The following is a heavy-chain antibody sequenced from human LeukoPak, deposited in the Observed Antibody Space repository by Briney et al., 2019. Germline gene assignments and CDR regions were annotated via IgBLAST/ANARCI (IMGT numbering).Heavy chain of an antibody. CDR3: AKDLKSYGDYVTLGDY. CDR2: ISGSGGST. D-gene: IGHD4-17*01. J-gene: IGHJ4*02. Sequence: GGSLRLSCAASGFTFSSYAMSWVRQAPGKGLEWVSAISGSGGSTYYADSVKGRFTISRDNSKNTLYLQMNSLRAEDTAVYYCAKDLKSYGDYVTLGDYWGQGTLVTVSS. CDR1: GFTFSSYA. V-gene: IGHV3-23*01.